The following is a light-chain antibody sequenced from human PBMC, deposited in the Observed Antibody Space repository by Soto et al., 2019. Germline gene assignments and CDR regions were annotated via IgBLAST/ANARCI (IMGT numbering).Light chain of an antibody. J-gene: IGKJ1*01. CDR3: LQDINYPWT. CDR2: GAS. V-gene: IGKV1-6*01. CDR1: QGIGNA. Sequence: AIQMTQSPSSLSASVGDRVTISCRASQGIGNALGWYQQKPGKPPKVLIYGASNLQSGVPPRFSGSGSGTAITLATSSLQTEDSPTYYCLQDINYPWTFGQGTKVEIK.